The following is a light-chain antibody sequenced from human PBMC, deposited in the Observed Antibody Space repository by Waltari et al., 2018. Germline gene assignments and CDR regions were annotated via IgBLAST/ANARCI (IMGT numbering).Light chain of an antibody. J-gene: IGKJ2*01. Sequence: DIVMTQSPDSLAVSLGARATIHCKSSQSVLHSSQNKNFLAWYQHKPRQPPKLLIYWASTRQSGVPDRFSGSGSGTDFTLTISGLQAEDVAVYYCQQYYTTPHTFGQGTKLEIK. V-gene: IGKV4-1*01. CDR2: WAS. CDR3: QQYYTTPHT. CDR1: QSVLHSSQNKNF.